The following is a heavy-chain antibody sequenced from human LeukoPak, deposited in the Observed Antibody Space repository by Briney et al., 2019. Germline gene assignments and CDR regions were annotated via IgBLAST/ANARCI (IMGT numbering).Heavy chain of an antibody. D-gene: IGHD3-10*01. CDR3: ARPLGEWFTIDRVDAFDI. J-gene: IGHJ3*02. V-gene: IGHV3-74*01. Sequence: PGGSLRLSCAASGFTFSSHRMTWVRQAPGKGLVWVSRINSDGSSTSYADSVKGRFTISRDNAKNTLYLQMNSLRAEDTAVYYCARPLGEWFTIDRVDAFDIWGQGTMVTVSS. CDR1: GFTFSSHR. CDR2: INSDGSST.